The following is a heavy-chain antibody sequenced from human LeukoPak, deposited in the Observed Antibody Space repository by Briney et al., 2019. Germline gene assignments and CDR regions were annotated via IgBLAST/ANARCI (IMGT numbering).Heavy chain of an antibody. Sequence: ASVKVSCKASGYTFTGYYIHWVRQAPGQGLEWMGWINPNNGGTNYAQRFQGRVTMTRDTSISTAYMELNRLTSDDTAVYYCARDKYTGYETFDYWGQGAPVTVSS. D-gene: IGHD5-12*01. V-gene: IGHV1-2*02. CDR3: ARDKYTGYETFDY. CDR2: INPNNGGT. J-gene: IGHJ4*02. CDR1: GYTFTGYY.